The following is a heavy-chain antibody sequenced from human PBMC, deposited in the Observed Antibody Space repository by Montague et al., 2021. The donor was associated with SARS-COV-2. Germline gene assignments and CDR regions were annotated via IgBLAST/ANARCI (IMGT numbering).Heavy chain of an antibody. J-gene: IGHJ4*02. Sequence: SETLSLTCTVSGGSISSSSYFWGWIRQPPGKGLEWIGSIYYSGSTYYNPSLKSRVTISVDTSKNQFSLKLSSVTAADTAVFYCASKTSRGLTIFGVVTASYCFDYWGQGTLVTVSS. CDR1: GGSISSSSYF. CDR3: ASKTSRGLTIFGVVTASYCFDY. CDR2: IYYSGST. D-gene: IGHD3-3*01. V-gene: IGHV4-39*01.